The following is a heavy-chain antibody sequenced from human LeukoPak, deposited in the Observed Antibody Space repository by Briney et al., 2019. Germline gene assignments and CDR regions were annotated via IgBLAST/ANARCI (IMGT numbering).Heavy chain of an antibody. CDR2: INPNSGGT. CDR3: ARERGSSYGYFDS. Sequence: ASVKVSCKASGYTFTGYYMHWVRQAPGQGLEWMGWINPNSGGTNYALKFQGRVTMTRDTSISTAYMELSRLRSDDTAVYYCARERGSSYGYFDSWGQGTLVTVSS. J-gene: IGHJ4*02. V-gene: IGHV1-2*02. D-gene: IGHD5-18*01. CDR1: GYTFTGYY.